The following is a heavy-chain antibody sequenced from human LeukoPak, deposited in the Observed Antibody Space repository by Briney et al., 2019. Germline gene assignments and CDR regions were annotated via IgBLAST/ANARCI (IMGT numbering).Heavy chain of an antibody. CDR3: ARDGHDYGDYETFYYFDY. V-gene: IGHV1-69-2*01. Sequence: ASVKISCKVSGYTFTDYYMHWVQQAPGKGLEWMGLVDPEDGETIYAEKFQGRVTITADTSTDTAYMELGSLRSEDTAVYYCARDGHDYGDYETFYYFDYWGQGTLVTVSS. J-gene: IGHJ4*02. D-gene: IGHD4-17*01. CDR2: VDPEDGET. CDR1: GYTFTDYY.